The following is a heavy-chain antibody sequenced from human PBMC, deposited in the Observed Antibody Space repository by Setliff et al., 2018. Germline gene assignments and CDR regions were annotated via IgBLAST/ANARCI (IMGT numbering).Heavy chain of an antibody. CDR2: IYYSGTT. Sequence: SETLSLTCTVSGDSISSSRYYWAWIRQPPGKGLEWIGNIYYSGTTYSNPSLKSRITMSIDKSKNQFSLNLRSVTAADTAVYYCTRGGERYHTANWGQGALVTVSS. CDR1: GDSISSSRYY. V-gene: IGHV4-39*07. CDR3: TRGGERYHTAN. D-gene: IGHD2-2*01. J-gene: IGHJ4*02.